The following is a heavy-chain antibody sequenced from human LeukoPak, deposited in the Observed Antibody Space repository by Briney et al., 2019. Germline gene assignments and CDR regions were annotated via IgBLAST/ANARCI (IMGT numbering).Heavy chain of an antibody. V-gene: IGHV3-33*01. CDR3: ARVLEMTTIRVDYYYGMDA. CDR2: IWDDGSNK. CDR1: GFTFSSYG. J-gene: IGHJ6*02. D-gene: IGHD5-24*01. Sequence: GGSLRLSCAASGFTFSSYGMHWVRQAPGKGLEWVAVIWDDGSNKYYADSVKGRFTISRDNSKNTLYLQMNSLRAEDTAVYYCARVLEMTTIRVDYYYGMDAWGQGTTVTVSS.